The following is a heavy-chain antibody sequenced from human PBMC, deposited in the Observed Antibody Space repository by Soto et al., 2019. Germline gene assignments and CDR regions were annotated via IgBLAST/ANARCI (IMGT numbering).Heavy chain of an antibody. D-gene: IGHD3-3*01. J-gene: IGHJ4*01. V-gene: IGHV1-69*02. Sequence: QVQLVQSGSEVKKPGSSVKVSCKASGGTVSSYTFSWVRQSPGQGLEWMGRIIPSLDLANYAPKFQGRVTITADKSTSTAYVDLTMVRSADRASYYSAPPGYVVVYDDY. CDR1: GGTVSSYT. CDR2: IIPSLDLA. CDR3: APPGYVVVYDDY.